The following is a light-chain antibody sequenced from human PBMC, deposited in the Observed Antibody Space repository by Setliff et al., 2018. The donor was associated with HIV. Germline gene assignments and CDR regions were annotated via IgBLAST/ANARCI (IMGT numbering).Light chain of an antibody. CDR1: SSDVGRYNL. Sequence: QSALTKPASVSGSPGQSITISCTGTSSDVGRYNLVSWYQQHPGKAPKLMIYQASKRPSGVPNRFSGSKSGNTASLTISGLQAEDEADYYCCSNTGSNSYVFGTGTKVT. CDR2: QAS. CDR3: CSNTGSNSYV. J-gene: IGLJ1*01. V-gene: IGLV2-23*01.